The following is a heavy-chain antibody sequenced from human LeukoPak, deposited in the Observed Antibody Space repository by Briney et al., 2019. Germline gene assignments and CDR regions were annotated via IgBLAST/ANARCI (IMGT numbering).Heavy chain of an antibody. J-gene: IGHJ4*02. D-gene: IGHD2-2*01. Sequence: GGSLRLSCAASGFTFSSYAMHWVRQAPGKGLEWVAVISYDGSNKYYADSVKGRFTISRDNSKNTLYLQMNSLRAEDTAVYYCAKDYGPGDIVVVPAYDYWGQGTLVTVSS. CDR1: GFTFSSYA. CDR3: AKDYGPGDIVVVPAYDY. V-gene: IGHV3-30-3*01. CDR2: ISYDGSNK.